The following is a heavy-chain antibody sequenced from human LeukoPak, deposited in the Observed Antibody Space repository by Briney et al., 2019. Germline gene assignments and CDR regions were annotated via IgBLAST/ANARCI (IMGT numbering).Heavy chain of an antibody. CDR2: IRQDGSEK. CDR1: GFTFSNYW. Sequence: GGSLRLSCAASGFTFSNYWMTWVRQAPGKGLEWVANIRQDGSEKHYVDSVKGRFTVSRDNAKNSLYLQMNSLRAEDTAVCYCARDIGGGYTYGLGGYWGQGTLVTVSS. V-gene: IGHV3-7*01. J-gene: IGHJ4*02. CDR3: ARDIGGGYTYGLGGY. D-gene: IGHD5-18*01.